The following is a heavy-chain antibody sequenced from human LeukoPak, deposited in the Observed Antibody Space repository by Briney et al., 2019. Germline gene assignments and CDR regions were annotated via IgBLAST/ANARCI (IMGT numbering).Heavy chain of an antibody. Sequence: SETLSLTCTVSGGSISSYYWSWIRQPPGKGLEWIGYIYYSGSTNYNPSLKSRVTISVDRSKNQFSLKLSSVTAADTAVYYCARAQYCSSTSCYTRNYYFDYWGQGTLVTVSS. CDR2: IYYSGST. CDR3: ARAQYCSSTSCYTRNYYFDY. J-gene: IGHJ4*02. CDR1: GGSISSYY. D-gene: IGHD2-2*02. V-gene: IGHV4-59*12.